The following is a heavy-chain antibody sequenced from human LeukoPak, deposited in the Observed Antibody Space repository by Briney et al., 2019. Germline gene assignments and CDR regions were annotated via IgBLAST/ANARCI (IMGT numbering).Heavy chain of an antibody. CDR1: GFTFSHYW. J-gene: IGHJ4*02. Sequence: GGSLRLSCAASGFTFSHYWMSRVRQAPGKGLEWVASIKQDGSEENYVDSVKGRFTFSRDNAKNSLYLQMNSLRGEDTAVYYCARNKRGDYWGQGTLVTVSS. CDR3: ARNKRGDY. D-gene: IGHD1/OR15-1a*01. V-gene: IGHV3-7*01. CDR2: IKQDGSEE.